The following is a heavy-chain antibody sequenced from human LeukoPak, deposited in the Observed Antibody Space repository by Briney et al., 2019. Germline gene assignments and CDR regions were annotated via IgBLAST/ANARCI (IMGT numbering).Heavy chain of an antibody. Sequence: ASVKVSCKASGGTFSSYAISWVRQAPGQGLEWMGGIIPIFGTANYAQKFQGRVTITADESTSTAYMELSSLRSEDTAVYCCARPLSSSWYEPNAFDIWGQGTMVTVSS. D-gene: IGHD6-13*01. V-gene: IGHV1-69*13. CDR1: GGTFSSYA. CDR3: ARPLSSSWYEPNAFDI. J-gene: IGHJ3*02. CDR2: IIPIFGTA.